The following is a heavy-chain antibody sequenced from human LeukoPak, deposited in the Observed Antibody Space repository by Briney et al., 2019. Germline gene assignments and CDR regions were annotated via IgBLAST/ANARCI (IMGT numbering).Heavy chain of an antibody. D-gene: IGHD3-3*01. Sequence: ASVKVSCKASGGTFSSYAISWVRQAPGQGLEWMGWISAYNGNTNYAQKLQGRVTMTTDTSTSTAYMELRSLRSDDTAVYYCARDPAPYYDFWSGYLYFDYWGQGTLVTVSS. CDR2: ISAYNGNT. V-gene: IGHV1-18*01. CDR3: ARDPAPYYDFWSGYLYFDY. CDR1: GGTFSSYA. J-gene: IGHJ4*02.